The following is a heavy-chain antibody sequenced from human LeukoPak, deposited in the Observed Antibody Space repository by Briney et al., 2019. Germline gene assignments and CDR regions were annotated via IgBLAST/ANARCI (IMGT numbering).Heavy chain of an antibody. D-gene: IGHD3-16*01. CDR2: INPNSGGT. CDR3: ARGSPKSGGVNFDY. Sequence: GASVTVSCKASGYTFTGYYMHWVRQAPGQGLEWMGWINPNSGGTNYAQKFQGRVTMTRDTSISTAYMELSRLRSDDTAVYYCARGSPKSGGVNFDYWGQGTLVTVSS. CDR1: GYTFTGYY. V-gene: IGHV1-2*02. J-gene: IGHJ4*02.